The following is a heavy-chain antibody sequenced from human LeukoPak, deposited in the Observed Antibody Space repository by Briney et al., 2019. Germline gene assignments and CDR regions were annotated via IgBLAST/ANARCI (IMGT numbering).Heavy chain of an antibody. Sequence: AETLSLTCAVYGGSFSGYYWSWIRQPPGKGLEWVGEINHSGRTNYNPSLKRRVTLSVDTSKHQFSLRLSSVTAADTAVYYCARGRRSQPYYYYYYYMDVWGKGTTVTVSS. CDR1: GGSFSGYY. V-gene: IGHV4-34*01. D-gene: IGHD2-15*01. CDR2: INHSGRT. J-gene: IGHJ6*03. CDR3: ARGRRSQPYYYYYYYMDV.